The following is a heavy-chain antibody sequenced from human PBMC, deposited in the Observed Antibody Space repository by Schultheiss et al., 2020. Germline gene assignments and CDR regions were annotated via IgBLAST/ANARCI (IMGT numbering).Heavy chain of an antibody. CDR2: INPNSGGT. CDR3: ARGGCYAPMENWFDP. J-gene: IGHJ5*02. Sequence: ASVKVSCKASGYTFTGYYMHWVRQAPGQGLEWMGRINPNSGGTNYAQKLQGRVTMTTDTSTSTAYMELRSLRSDDTAVYYCARGGCYAPMENWFDPWGQGTLVNVSS. V-gene: IGHV1-2*06. D-gene: IGHD4/OR15-4a*01. CDR1: GYTFTGYY.